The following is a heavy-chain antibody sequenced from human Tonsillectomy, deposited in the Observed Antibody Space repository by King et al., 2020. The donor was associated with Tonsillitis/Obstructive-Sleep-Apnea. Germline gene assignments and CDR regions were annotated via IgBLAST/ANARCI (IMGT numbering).Heavy chain of an antibody. CDR2: ISINGGVT. Sequence: VQLVESGGGLVQPGGSLRLSCSASGFSFSNYAMHWVRQAPGKGLEYGSGISINGGVTSYADSLKGRFTISRDNFRNTLDLQMSSLRGEYTAVYYCVKDRATVSPVGLFDYWGQGTLVTVSS. J-gene: IGHJ4*02. CDR1: GFSFSNYA. V-gene: IGHV3-64D*06. D-gene: IGHD4-17*01. CDR3: VKDRATVSPVGLFDY.